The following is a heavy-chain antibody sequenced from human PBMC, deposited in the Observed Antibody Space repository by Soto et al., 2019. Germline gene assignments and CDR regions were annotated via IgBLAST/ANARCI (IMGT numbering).Heavy chain of an antibody. D-gene: IGHD6-13*01. CDR3: ACTGYSSSWSPFDY. CDR1: GGTFSSYA. J-gene: IGHJ4*02. Sequence: QVQLVQSGAEVKKPGSAVKVSCKASGGTFSSYAISWVRQAPGQGLEWMGGLIPIFGTANYPQKFQGRVTITAADPTNTAYMELSRLRSVDTAVYYCACTGYSSSWSPFDYWGQGTLVTVSS. CDR2: LIPIFGTA. V-gene: IGHV1-69*01.